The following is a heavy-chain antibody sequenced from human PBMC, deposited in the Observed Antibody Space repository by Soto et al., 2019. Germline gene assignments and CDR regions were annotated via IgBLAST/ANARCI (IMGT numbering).Heavy chain of an antibody. CDR2: IIPILGIA. CDR1: GGTFSSYT. CDR3: AREGVGGYCSSTSCLDY. D-gene: IGHD2-2*01. V-gene: IGHV1-69*08. Sequence: QVQLVQSGAEVKKPGSSVKVSCKASGGTFSSYTISWVRQAPGQGLEWMGRIIPILGIANYAQKFQGRVTITADKSTSTADMELSSLRSEDTAVYYCAREGVGGYCSSTSCLDYWGQGTLVTVSS. J-gene: IGHJ4*02.